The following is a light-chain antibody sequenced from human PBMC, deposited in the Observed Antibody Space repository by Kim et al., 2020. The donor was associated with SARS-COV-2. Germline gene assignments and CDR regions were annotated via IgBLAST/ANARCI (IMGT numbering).Light chain of an antibody. CDR2: SAS. V-gene: IGKV3-20*01. CDR1: QSIITSN. Sequence: EIVLTQSPCTLSLSPGERATLSCRASQSIITSNLGWYQQKLGQTPRLLIYSASNRATGVPDRFSGSGSGTDFTLTITSLEPEDFAVYYCQQYHSAPWTFGQGTKVDIK. CDR3: QQYHSAPWT. J-gene: IGKJ1*01.